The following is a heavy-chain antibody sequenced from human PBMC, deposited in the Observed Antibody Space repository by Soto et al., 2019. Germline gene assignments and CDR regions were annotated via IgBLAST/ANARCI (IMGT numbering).Heavy chain of an antibody. CDR2: IKSKTDGGTT. V-gene: IGHV3-15*01. CDR1: GFTFSNAW. D-gene: IGHD3-9*01. CDR3: TIETYYDILTYPYYFDY. J-gene: IGHJ4*02. Sequence: GGSLRLSCAASGFTFSNAWMSWVRQAPGKGLEWVGRIKSKTDGGTTDYAAPVKGRFTISRDDSKNTLYLQMNSLKTEDTAVYYCTIETYYDILTYPYYFDYWGQGTLVTVSS.